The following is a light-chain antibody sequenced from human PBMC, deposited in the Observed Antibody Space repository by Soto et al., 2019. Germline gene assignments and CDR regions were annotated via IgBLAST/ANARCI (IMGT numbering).Light chain of an antibody. Sequence: QSVLTQPPSTSGTPGQTVTISCSRSSSSIGINTVNWYQQLPGTAPKLLIYSNNQRPSGVPDRFSGSKSGTSASLAISGLQSEDEADYYCASWDDSLNGPIFGGGTKLTVL. V-gene: IGLV1-44*01. CDR2: SNN. CDR1: SSSIGINT. CDR3: ASWDDSLNGPI. J-gene: IGLJ2*01.